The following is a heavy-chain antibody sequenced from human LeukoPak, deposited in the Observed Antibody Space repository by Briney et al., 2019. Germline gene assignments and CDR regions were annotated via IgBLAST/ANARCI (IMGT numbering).Heavy chain of an antibody. D-gene: IGHD4-17*01. CDR1: GGSISSGGYY. CDR2: INHSGSA. CDR3: ARGQGTVTTH. J-gene: IGHJ4*02. Sequence: SETLSLTCTVSGGSISSGGYYWTWIRQPPGKGLEWIGEINHSGSANYNPSLKSRVTISLDTSKNQFSLKLSSVTAADTAVYYCARGQGTVTTHWGQGTLVTVPS. V-gene: IGHV4-39*07.